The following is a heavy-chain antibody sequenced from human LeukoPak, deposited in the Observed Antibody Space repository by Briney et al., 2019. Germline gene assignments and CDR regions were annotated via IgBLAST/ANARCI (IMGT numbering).Heavy chain of an antibody. CDR1: GGSFSGYY. CDR3: ARDWSLGYCSSTSCPYYYYGMDV. Sequence: SETLSLTCAVYGGSFSGYYWSWIRQPPGKGLEWIGEINHSGSTNYNPSLKSRVTISVDTSKNQFSLKLSSVTAADTAVYYCARDWSLGYCSSTSCPYYYYGMDVWGQGTTVTVSS. V-gene: IGHV4-34*01. CDR2: INHSGST. D-gene: IGHD2-2*01. J-gene: IGHJ6*02.